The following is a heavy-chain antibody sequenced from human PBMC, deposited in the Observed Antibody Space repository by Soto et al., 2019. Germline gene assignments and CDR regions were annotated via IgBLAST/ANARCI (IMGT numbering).Heavy chain of an antibody. CDR1: GFTVSSNY. V-gene: IGHV3-53*01. J-gene: IGHJ4*02. CDR2: IYSGGST. D-gene: IGHD2-15*01. Sequence: EVQLVESGGGLIQPGGSLRLSCAASGFTVSSNYMSWVRQAPGKGLEWVSVIYSGGSTYYADSVKGRFTISRDNSKNTLSHQMNSLRAEDTAVYYCARGKWAGAATPIEYWGQGTLVTVSS. CDR3: ARGKWAGAATPIEY.